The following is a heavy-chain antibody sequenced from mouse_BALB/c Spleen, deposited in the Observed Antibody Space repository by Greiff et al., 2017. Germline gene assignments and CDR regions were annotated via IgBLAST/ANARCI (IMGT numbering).Heavy chain of an antibody. Sequence: VQLQQSGAELVRPGTSVKISCKASGYTFTNYWLGWVKQRPGQGLEWIGVINPGSGGTNYNEKFKGKATLTADKSSSTAYMQLSSLTSDDSAVYFCARQLRLQRAMDYWGQGTSVTVSS. CDR2: INPGSGGT. J-gene: IGHJ4*01. D-gene: IGHD1-2*01. CDR3: ARQLRLQRAMDY. V-gene: IGHV1-54*01. CDR1: GYTFTNYW.